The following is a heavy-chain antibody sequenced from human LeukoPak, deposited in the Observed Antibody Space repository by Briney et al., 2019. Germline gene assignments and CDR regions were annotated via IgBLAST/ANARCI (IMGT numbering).Heavy chain of an antibody. D-gene: IGHD6-13*01. CDR2: ISVDGSNK. V-gene: IGHV3-30*03. CDR3: ARDPRTSSTSRNYFES. J-gene: IGHJ4*02. Sequence: PGGSLRLSCAASGFTFSSYSMNWVRQAPGKGLEWVAVISVDGSNKFYAGSVRGRCTISRDNSKNTMSLQMDSLRGEDTAVYYCARDPRTSSTSRNYFESWGQGTLVTASS. CDR1: GFTFSSYS.